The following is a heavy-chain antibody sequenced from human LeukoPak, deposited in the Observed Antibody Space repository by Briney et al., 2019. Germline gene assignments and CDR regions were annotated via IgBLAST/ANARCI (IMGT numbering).Heavy chain of an antibody. V-gene: IGHV7-4-1*02. J-gene: IGHJ4*02. CDR2: INTHTGNP. D-gene: IGHD1-26*01. CDR3: ASMGSLFDN. Sequence: ASVKASCKASGYTFSDYAMNWVRQAPGQGLEFMGWINTHTGNPTYAQDFTGRFVFSLDTSVNTAYLQINSLKADDTAVYYCASMGSLFDNWGQGTLVTVSS. CDR1: GYTFSDYA.